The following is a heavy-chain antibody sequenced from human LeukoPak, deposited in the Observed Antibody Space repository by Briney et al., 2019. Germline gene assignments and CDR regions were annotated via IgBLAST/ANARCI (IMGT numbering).Heavy chain of an antibody. V-gene: IGHV4-39*01. D-gene: IGHD6-13*01. CDR1: GGSLSSSSYY. J-gene: IGHJ4*02. CDR3: ASPRGRWYAY. CDR2: IYYSGST. Sequence: PSETLSLTCTVSGGSLSSSSYYWGWIRQPPGKGLEWIGSIYYSGSTYYNPSLKSRVTISVDTSKNQFSLKLSSVTAADTAVYYCASPRGRWYAYWGQGTLVTVSS.